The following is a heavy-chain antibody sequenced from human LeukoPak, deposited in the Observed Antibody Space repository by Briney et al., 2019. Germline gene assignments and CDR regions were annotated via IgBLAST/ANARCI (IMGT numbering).Heavy chain of an antibody. CDR3: ATASYCCSTSCPLTAYYFDY. J-gene: IGHJ4*02. Sequence: VASVKVSCKVSGYTLTELSMHWVRQAPGKGLEWMGGFDPEDGETIYAQKFQGRVTMTEDTSTDTAYMELSSLRSEDTAVYYCATASYCCSTSCPLTAYYFDYWGQGTLVTVSS. V-gene: IGHV1-24*01. D-gene: IGHD2-2*01. CDR2: FDPEDGET. CDR1: GYTLTELS.